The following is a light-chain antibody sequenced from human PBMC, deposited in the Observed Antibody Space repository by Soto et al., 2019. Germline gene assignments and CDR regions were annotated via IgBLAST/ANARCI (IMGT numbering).Light chain of an antibody. V-gene: IGKV2-30*02. Sequence: DVVMTQSPLSLPVTLGQPAYISCRSNQILVHSDGIAYFSWFQQRPGRSPRRLIYKVSNRDSGVPARFSGSGSGTDFALKISRVEAEDVGVYYCMQGTHWPITCGQGTRREIK. CDR2: KVS. CDR1: QILVHSDGIAY. J-gene: IGKJ5*01. CDR3: MQGTHWPIT.